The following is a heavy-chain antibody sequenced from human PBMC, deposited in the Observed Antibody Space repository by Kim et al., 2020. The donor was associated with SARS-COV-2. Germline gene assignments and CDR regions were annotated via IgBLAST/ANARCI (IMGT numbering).Heavy chain of an antibody. Sequence: GGSLRLSCVASGFTFSRYSMNWVRQAPGKGLEWVSSISSSSSYIYYADSLKGRFTVSRDNAKNSLYLQMNSLRAEDTAVYLCAREFGTGDIVGALGYFDLWGRGTLVTVSS. CDR2: ISSSSSYI. CDR1: GFTFSRYS. D-gene: IGHD1-26*01. V-gene: IGHV3-21*01. CDR3: AREFGTGDIVGALGYFDL. J-gene: IGHJ2*01.